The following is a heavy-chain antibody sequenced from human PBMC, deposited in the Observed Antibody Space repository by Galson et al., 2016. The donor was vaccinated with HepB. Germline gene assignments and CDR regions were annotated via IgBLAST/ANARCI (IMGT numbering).Heavy chain of an antibody. CDR2: IYHRGDT. Sequence: ETLSLTCTVSGGSINSNNWWSWVCQPPGKGLEWIGDIYHRGDTNDNPSLKSRVTISVDKSNNEFSLKLTSLTAADTAVYYCARVVSYSYGQNWFDPWGQGTLVIVSS. CDR1: GGSINSNNW. J-gene: IGHJ5*02. CDR3: ARVVSYSYGQNWFDP. D-gene: IGHD5-18*01. V-gene: IGHV4-4*02.